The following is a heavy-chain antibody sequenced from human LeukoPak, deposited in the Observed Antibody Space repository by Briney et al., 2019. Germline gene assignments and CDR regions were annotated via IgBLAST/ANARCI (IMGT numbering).Heavy chain of an antibody. CDR1: GYTFTSYG. Sequence: ASVKVSCKASGYTFTSYGISWVRQAPGQGLEWMGIINPSGGSTSYAQKFQGRVTMTRDTSTSTVYMELSSLRSEDTAVYYCAREESDSSGYYPLFDYWGQGTLVTVSS. J-gene: IGHJ4*02. CDR2: INPSGGST. D-gene: IGHD3-22*01. CDR3: AREESDSSGYYPLFDY. V-gene: IGHV1-46*01.